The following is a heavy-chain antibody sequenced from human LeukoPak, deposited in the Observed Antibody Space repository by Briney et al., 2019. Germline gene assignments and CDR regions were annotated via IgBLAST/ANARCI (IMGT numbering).Heavy chain of an antibody. J-gene: IGHJ4*02. CDR1: GVSIASHY. Sequence: SQTLSLTCTVSGVSIASHYWTWIRQPAGKGLEWIGRVSSSGSANYNPSLKSRVTISLDTSKNQFSLKLRSVTAADTAVYYCASSMYMGNFDYWGQGTLVTVSS. V-gene: IGHV4-4*07. CDR3: ASSMYMGNFDY. CDR2: VSSSGSA. D-gene: IGHD7-27*01.